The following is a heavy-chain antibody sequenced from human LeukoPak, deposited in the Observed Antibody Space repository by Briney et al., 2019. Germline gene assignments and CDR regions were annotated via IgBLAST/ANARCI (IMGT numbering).Heavy chain of an antibody. D-gene: IGHD3-22*01. CDR2: IFPGDSDT. Sequence: GESLKISCKGSGYSFTSYWSGWVRQQPGKGLEWMGIIFPGDSDTRYSPSLQGQVTISGDKSISTAYLQWSSLKASDTAMYYCARRLTYDSRAYYCLDYWGQGTLVTVSS. CDR1: GYSFTSYW. V-gene: IGHV5-51*01. CDR3: ARRLTYDSRAYYCLDY. J-gene: IGHJ4*02.